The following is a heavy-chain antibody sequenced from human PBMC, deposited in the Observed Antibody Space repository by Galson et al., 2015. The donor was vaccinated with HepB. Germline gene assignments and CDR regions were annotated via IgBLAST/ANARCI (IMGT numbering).Heavy chain of an antibody. CDR3: ARDGDYGGGS. Sequence: QSGAEVKKPGESLRISCKASGYTFTDYGINWVRQAPGQGFEWMGWISGYNGDTIYAQSLQGRIIMTTDTSTSTAYMELSRLRSDDTAVYYCARDGDYGGGSWGQGTLVIVSS. J-gene: IGHJ5*02. CDR2: ISGYNGDT. CDR1: GYTFTDYG. D-gene: IGHD4-23*01. V-gene: IGHV1-18*01.